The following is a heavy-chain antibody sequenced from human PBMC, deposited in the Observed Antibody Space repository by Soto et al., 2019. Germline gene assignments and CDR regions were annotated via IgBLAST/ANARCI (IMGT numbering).Heavy chain of an antibody. J-gene: IGHJ4*02. Sequence: ASVKVSCKASGGTFSSYAISWVRQAPGQGLEWMGGIIPIFGTANYAQKFQGRVTITADESTSTAYMELSSLRSEDTAVYYCARDRGGFQDCSGGSCYFDYWGQGTLVIVSS. D-gene: IGHD2-15*01. CDR1: GGTFSSYA. CDR2: IIPIFGTA. CDR3: ARDRGGFQDCSGGSCYFDY. V-gene: IGHV1-69*13.